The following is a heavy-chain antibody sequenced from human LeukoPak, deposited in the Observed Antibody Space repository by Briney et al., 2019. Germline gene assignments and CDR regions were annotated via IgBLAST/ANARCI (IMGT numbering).Heavy chain of an antibody. V-gene: IGHV2-70*04. CDR1: GLSLSTGGMR. Sequence: SGPTLVNPPQTLTLTCTFSGLSLSTGGMRVSWIRQPPGKALEWLSRIDWVDDKFYSTSLKTRLTISKDTSKNQVVLTMTNMDPVDTATYYCARIAAGYYFDYWGQGTLVTVSS. CDR3: ARIAAGYYFDY. CDR2: IDWVDDK. J-gene: IGHJ4*02. D-gene: IGHD6-13*01.